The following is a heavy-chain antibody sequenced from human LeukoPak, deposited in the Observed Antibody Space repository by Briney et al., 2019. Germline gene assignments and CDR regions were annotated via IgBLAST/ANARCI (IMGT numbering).Heavy chain of an antibody. J-gene: IGHJ4*02. CDR1: GGSISSSRYY. D-gene: IGHD1-1*01. V-gene: IGHV4-39*01. CDR3: ARGREGETGTTVLWDY. CDR2: IYYSGST. Sequence: SETLSLTCTVSGGSISSSRYYWGWIRQPPGKGLEWIGSIYYSGSTYYNPSLKSRVTISVDTSKNQFSLKLSSVTAADTAVYYCARGREGETGTTVLWDYWGQGTLVTVSS.